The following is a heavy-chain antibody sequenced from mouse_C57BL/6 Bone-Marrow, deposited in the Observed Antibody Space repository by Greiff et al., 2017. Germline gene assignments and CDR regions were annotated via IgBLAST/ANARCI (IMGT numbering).Heavy chain of an antibody. J-gene: IGHJ2*01. CDR2: INPTDSGT. CDR1: GYTFTSYW. V-gene: IGHV1-61*01. CDR3: ARGSGTWYYFDY. D-gene: IGHD1-3*01. Sequence: QVQLQQPGAELVRPGSSVKLSCKASGYTFTSYWMDWVKQRPGQGLEWIGNINPTDSGTNYNQKFKNKATLTVDKSSSTAYMQLSSLTSEDSAVYYCARGSGTWYYFDYWGQGTTLTVSS.